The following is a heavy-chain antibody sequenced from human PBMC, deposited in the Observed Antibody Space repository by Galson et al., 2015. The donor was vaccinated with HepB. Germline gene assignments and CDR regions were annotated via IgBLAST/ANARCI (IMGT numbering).Heavy chain of an antibody. V-gene: IGHV3-30*18. CDR1: GFTFSSYG. D-gene: IGHD1-26*01. CDR2: ISYDGSNK. J-gene: IGHJ4*02. CDR3: AKGEWELYYNDY. Sequence: SLRLSCAASGFTFSSYGMHWVRQAPGKGLEWVAVISYDGSNKYYADSVKGRFTISRDNSKNTLYLQMNSLRAEDTAVYYCAKGEWELYYNDYWGQGTLVTVSS.